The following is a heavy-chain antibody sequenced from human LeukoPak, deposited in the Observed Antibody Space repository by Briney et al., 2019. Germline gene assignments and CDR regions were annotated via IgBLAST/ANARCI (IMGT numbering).Heavy chain of an antibody. D-gene: IGHD2-15*01. CDR3: AAYCSGGSCYPEFAEYFQH. V-gene: IGHV1-69*04. Sequence: SVKVSCKASGGTFSSYAISWVRQAPGQGLEWMGRITPILGIANYAQKFQGRVTITADKSTSTAYMELSSLRSEDTAVYYCAAYCSGGSCYPEFAEYFQHWGQGTLVTVSS. CDR1: GGTFSSYA. J-gene: IGHJ1*01. CDR2: ITPILGIA.